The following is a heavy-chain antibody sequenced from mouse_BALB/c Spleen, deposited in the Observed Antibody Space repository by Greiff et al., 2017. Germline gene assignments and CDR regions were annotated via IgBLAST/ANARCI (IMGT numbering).Heavy chain of an antibody. CDR3: AKGDYGGYYAMDY. CDR1: GFSLTSYG. Sequence: VQLQQSGPSLVQPSQSLSITCTVSGFSLTSYGIHWVRQSPGKGLEWLGVIWRGGSTDYNAAFMSRLSIAKDNSKSQVFFKMNSLQADDTAMYYCAKGDYGGYYAMDYWGQGTSVTVSS. J-gene: IGHJ4*01. CDR2: IWRGGST. D-gene: IGHD1-1*02. V-gene: IGHV2-5-1*01.